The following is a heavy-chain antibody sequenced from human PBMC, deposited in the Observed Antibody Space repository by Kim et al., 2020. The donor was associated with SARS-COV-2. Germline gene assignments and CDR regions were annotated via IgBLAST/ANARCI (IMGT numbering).Heavy chain of an antibody. J-gene: IGHJ3*02. CDR3: ARDLNRGDRGAFDI. CDR2: ISYDGSNK. V-gene: IGHV3-30*04. CDR1: GFTFSSYA. D-gene: IGHD2-21*02. Sequence: GGSLRLSCAASGFTFSSYAMHWVRQAPGKGLEWVAVISYDGSNKYYADSVKGRFTISRDNSKNTLYLQMNSLRAEDTAVYYCARDLNRGDRGAFDIWGQGTMVTVSS.